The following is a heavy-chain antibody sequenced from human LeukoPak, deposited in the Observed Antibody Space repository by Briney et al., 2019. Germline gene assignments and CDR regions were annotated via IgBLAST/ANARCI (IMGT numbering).Heavy chain of an antibody. CDR3: ARGPYSGWSSPLNY. Sequence: EASVKVSCKASGYTFTGYYMHWVRQAPGQGLEWMGWINPNSGGTNYAQKFQGRVTMTRDTSISTAYMELSRLRSDDTAVYYCARGPYSGWSSPLNYWGQGTLVTVSS. V-gene: IGHV1-2*02. CDR1: GYTFTGYY. CDR2: INPNSGGT. J-gene: IGHJ4*02. D-gene: IGHD6-19*01.